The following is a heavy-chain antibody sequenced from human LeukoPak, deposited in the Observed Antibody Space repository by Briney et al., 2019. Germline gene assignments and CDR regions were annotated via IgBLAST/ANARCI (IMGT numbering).Heavy chain of an antibody. V-gene: IGHV3-23*01. CDR3: AKGYSSSWYSRFDY. J-gene: IGHJ4*02. CDR1: GFSFSIYG. D-gene: IGHD6-13*01. CDR2: INGSGGST. Sequence: PGGSLRLSCAASGFSFSIYGMHWFRQAPVKGLEWVSAINGSGGSTYYADSVKGRFTISRDNSKNTLYLQMNSLRAEDTAVYYCAKGYSSSWYSRFDYWGQGTLVTVSS.